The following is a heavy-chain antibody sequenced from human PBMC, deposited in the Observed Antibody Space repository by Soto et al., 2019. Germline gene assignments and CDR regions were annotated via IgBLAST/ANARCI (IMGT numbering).Heavy chain of an antibody. CDR2: IYYSGNT. V-gene: IGHV4-39*01. CDR1: GGSVYTSFFY. J-gene: IGHJ4*02. D-gene: IGHD6-19*01. CDR3: ARVVAGSGWYYFDY. Sequence: ETLSLTCSVSGGSVYTSFFYWAWIRQPPGKGLEWIGSIYYSGNTYYNPSLKSRVTISVDTSKNQFSLDLSSVTAADTAVYYCARVVAGSGWYYFDYWGQGALVTVSS.